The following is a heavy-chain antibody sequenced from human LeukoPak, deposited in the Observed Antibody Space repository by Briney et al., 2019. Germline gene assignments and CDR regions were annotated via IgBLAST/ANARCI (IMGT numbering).Heavy chain of an antibody. V-gene: IGHV3-9*01. Sequence: GGSLRLSCAASGFTFSSYAMHWVRQAPGKGLEWVSGISWNSGSIGYADSVKGRFTISRDNAKNSLYPQMNSLRAEDTALYYCAKALMVRGVIPFDYWGQETLVTVSS. J-gene: IGHJ4*02. CDR3: AKALMVRGVIPFDY. CDR2: ISWNSGSI. CDR1: GFTFSSYA. D-gene: IGHD3-10*01.